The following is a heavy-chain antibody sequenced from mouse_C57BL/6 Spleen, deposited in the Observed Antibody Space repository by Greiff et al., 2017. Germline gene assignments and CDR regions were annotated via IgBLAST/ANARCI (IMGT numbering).Heavy chain of an antibody. CDR1: GYSITSGYD. D-gene: IGHD2-10*02. CDR3: ASGPRYYFDY. V-gene: IGHV3-1*01. Sequence: EVQVVESGPGMVKPSQSLSLTCTVTGYSITSGYDWHWIRHFPGNKLEWMGYISYSGSTNYNPSLKSRISITHDTSKNHFFLKLNSVTTEDTATYYCASGPRYYFDYWGQGTTLTVSS. J-gene: IGHJ2*01. CDR2: ISYSGST.